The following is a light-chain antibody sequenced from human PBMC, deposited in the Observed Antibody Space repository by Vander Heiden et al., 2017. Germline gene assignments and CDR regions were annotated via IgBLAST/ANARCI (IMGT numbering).Light chain of an antibody. Sequence: EIVMTQSPATRSVSQGERGTSPVRASRSISRNLAWYQQNPGQAPRILIYGASARATGVTEFTLTISILQSVDSAVYYCQQYNNWPPSWTFGQGTVVEV. J-gene: IGKJ1*01. V-gene: IGKV3-15*01. CDR2: GAS. CDR3: QQYNNWPPSWT. CDR1: RSISRN.